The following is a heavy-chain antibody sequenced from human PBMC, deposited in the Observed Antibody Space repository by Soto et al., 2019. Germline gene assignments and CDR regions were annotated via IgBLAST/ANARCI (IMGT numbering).Heavy chain of an antibody. D-gene: IGHD3-3*02. CDR3: ARGHFFGKTPHYNWFDP. CDR1: GYSFTSYW. CDR2: IYPGDSDT. Sequence: GESLKISCNGSGYSFTSYWIGWVRQMPWKGLEWMGIIYPGDSDTRYSPSFQGQVTISADKSISTAYLQWSSLKASDTAMYYCARGHFFGKTPHYNWFDPWGQGTLVTVSS. V-gene: IGHV5-51*01. J-gene: IGHJ5*02.